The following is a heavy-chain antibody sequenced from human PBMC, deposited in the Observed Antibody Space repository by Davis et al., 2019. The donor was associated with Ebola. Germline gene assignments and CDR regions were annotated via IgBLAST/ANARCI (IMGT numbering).Heavy chain of an antibody. D-gene: IGHD4-17*01. CDR3: ARDATTVTTIWFDP. V-gene: IGHV1-18*01. Sequence: AASVKVSCKTSGYTFSGYAISWVRQAPGQGLEWIGRINVYNGHTNYAQNFQGRVTVSTDTSTSIAYMELRSLRSDDTGLYYCARDATTVTTIWFDPWGQGTLVTVSS. CDR2: INVYNGHT. CDR1: GYTFSGYA. J-gene: IGHJ5*02.